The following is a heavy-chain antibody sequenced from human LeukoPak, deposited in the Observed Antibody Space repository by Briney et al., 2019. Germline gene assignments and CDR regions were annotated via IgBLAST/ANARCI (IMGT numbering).Heavy chain of an antibody. CDR2: IDHRGRT. Sequence: SETLSLTCAVYGGPFSGYYWSWLRQSPGKGLEWIGEIDHRGRTNSNPSLLSRITISVDTSKSQFSLRLSSVTAADTAVYYCARKSIVSSGRNPYDYWDQGTLVTVSS. V-gene: IGHV4-34*01. CDR1: GGPFSGYY. J-gene: IGHJ4*02. CDR3: ARKSIVSSGRNPYDY. D-gene: IGHD1-26*01.